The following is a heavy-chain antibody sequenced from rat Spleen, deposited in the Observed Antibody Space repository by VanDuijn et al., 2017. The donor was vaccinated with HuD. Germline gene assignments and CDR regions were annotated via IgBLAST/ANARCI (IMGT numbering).Heavy chain of an antibody. Sequence: EVQLVESGGGLVQPGRSLKLSCAASGFTFSNYDMAWVRQAPTKGLEWVATISTGGGDTYYRDSVKGRFTISRDKAKSTLYLQMNSLRSEDTATYYCTRHGRGKTTYYYVMDAWGQGVMVTVSS. CDR1: GFTFSNYD. CDR3: TRHGRGKTTYYYVMDA. CDR2: ISTGGGDT. J-gene: IGHJ2*01. D-gene: IGHD1-12*01. V-gene: IGHV5S23*01.